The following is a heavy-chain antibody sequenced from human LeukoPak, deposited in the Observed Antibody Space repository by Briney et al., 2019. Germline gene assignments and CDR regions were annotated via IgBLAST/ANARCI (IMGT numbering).Heavy chain of an antibody. CDR1: GYTFSSYA. Sequence: PGGFLRLSCAASGYTFSSYAMSWVRQAPGKGLEWVSAISGSGGSTYYADSVKGRFTISRDNSKNTLYLQMNSLRAEDTAVYYCAKVGMYYYDSSGFPADYWGQGTLVTVSS. CDR2: ISGSGGST. V-gene: IGHV3-23*01. CDR3: AKVGMYYYDSSGFPADY. J-gene: IGHJ4*02. D-gene: IGHD3-22*01.